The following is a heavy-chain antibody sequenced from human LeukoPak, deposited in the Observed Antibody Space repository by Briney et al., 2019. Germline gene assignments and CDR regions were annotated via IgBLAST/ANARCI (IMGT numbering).Heavy chain of an antibody. Sequence: SETLSLTCAVSGGSISSSNWWSWVRQPPGKGLEWIGEIYHSGSTNYNPSLKSRVTISVDKSKNQFSLKLSSVTAADTAVYYCARDLHIAVAGTFDYWGQGTLVTVSS. D-gene: IGHD6-19*01. V-gene: IGHV4-4*02. J-gene: IGHJ4*02. CDR2: IYHSGST. CDR1: GGSISSSNW. CDR3: ARDLHIAVAGTFDY.